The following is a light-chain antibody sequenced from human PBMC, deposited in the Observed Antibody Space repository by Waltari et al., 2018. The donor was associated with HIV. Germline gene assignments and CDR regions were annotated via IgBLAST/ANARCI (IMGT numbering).Light chain of an antibody. CDR1: NIGSKR. V-gene: IGLV3-21*02. J-gene: IGLJ2*01. Sequence: SYVLTQPPSVSVAPGQTASITCGGINIGSKRVHWYQQKPGQAPFLVVYDDVDRPSGIPERFSGSNSGNAATLTISRGEVGDEADYYCQGWDSGSGVLHVEFGGGTKLTVL. CDR3: QGWDSGSGVLHVE. CDR2: DDV.